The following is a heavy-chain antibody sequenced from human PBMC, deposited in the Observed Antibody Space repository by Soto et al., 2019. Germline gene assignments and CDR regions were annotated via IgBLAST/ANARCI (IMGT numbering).Heavy chain of an antibody. J-gene: IGHJ6*02. CDR1: GDSVSSNSAA. CDR2: TYYRSKWSN. Sequence: SQTLSLTCVISGDSVSSNSAAWNWIRQSPSRGLEWLGRTYYRSKWSNDYSDSVKSRITVNPDTSKNQFSLQLNSVTPEDTAVYYCARGSAAHFAMDVWGQGTTVTVSS. D-gene: IGHD6-6*01. CDR3: ARGSAAHFAMDV. V-gene: IGHV6-1*01.